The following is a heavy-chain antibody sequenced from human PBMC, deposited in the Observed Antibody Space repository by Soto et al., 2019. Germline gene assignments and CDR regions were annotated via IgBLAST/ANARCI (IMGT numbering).Heavy chain of an antibody. CDR1: GGSISGGVHS. D-gene: IGHD2-2*01. J-gene: IGHJ2*01. Sequence: QVQLQESGPGLVKPSETLSLTCTVSGGSISGGVHSWSWIRQPPGKGLEWLGHIFDSGSTYYNPSLTSRLTISVDTSKNQFSLRLSSVTAADTAVYYCAREIMPLTHDWYFDLWGRGTLVTVSS. CDR2: IFDSGST. CDR3: AREIMPLTHDWYFDL. V-gene: IGHV4-30-4*01.